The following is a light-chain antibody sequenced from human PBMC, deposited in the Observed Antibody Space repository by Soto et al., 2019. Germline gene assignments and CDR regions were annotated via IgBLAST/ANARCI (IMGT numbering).Light chain of an antibody. J-gene: IGLJ2*01. CDR1: SSNIGSNA. Sequence: QAVVTQPPSASGTPGQRVTISCSGSSSNIGSNAVIWYQQLPGTAPKLLIYNNSQRPSGVPDRFSGSKSGTSASLAISGLQSDDEADYYCAAWDDSLNGVIFGGGTKLTVL. CDR3: AAWDDSLNGVI. CDR2: NNS. V-gene: IGLV1-44*01.